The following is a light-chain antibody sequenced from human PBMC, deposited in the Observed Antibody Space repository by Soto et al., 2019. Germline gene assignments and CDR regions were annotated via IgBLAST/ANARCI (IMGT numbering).Light chain of an antibody. V-gene: IGLV1-40*01. Sequence: QSVLTQPPSVSGAPGQRVTISCTGSSSNIGAGYDVHWYQQIPGTAPKLLTYFNNNRPSGVPDRFSGSKSGTSACLAITGLQSEDEANYYCQSYNSSLSGLVFGGGTKLTFL. CDR2: FNN. J-gene: IGLJ2*01. CDR1: SSNIGAGYD. CDR3: QSYNSSLSGLV.